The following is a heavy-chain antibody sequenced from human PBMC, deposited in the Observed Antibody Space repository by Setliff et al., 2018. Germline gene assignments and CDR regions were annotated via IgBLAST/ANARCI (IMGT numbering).Heavy chain of an antibody. V-gene: IGHV4-34*01. CDR1: GDSFSGYF. CDR3: ARHKSNGSERYPPLYMDV. CDR2: IDQSGST. J-gene: IGHJ6*03. Sequence: SETLSLTCAVYGDSFSGYFWTWIRQPPGKGLEWIGDIDQSGSTNYNPSLKSRLTISVDTSKNQFSLSLSSVTAADTAVYYCARHKSNGSERYPPLYMDVWGKGIMVTVSS. D-gene: IGHD3-10*01.